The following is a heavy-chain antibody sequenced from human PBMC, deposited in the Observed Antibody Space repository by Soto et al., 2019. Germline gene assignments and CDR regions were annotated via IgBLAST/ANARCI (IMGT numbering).Heavy chain of an antibody. CDR3: VRRKWGGYYSGMDV. Sequence: SETLSLTCTVSGGSISSSSYYWGWIRQPPGKGLEWIGSIYYSGSTYHNPSLKSRVTISVDTSKNQFSLKLSSVTAADTAVYYCVRRKWGGYYSGMDVWGQGTTVTVSS. CDR2: IYYSGST. J-gene: IGHJ6*02. CDR1: GGSISSSSYY. V-gene: IGHV4-39*01. D-gene: IGHD2-8*01.